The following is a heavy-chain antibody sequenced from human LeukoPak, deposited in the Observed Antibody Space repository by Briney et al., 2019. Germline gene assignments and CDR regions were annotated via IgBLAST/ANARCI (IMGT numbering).Heavy chain of an antibody. D-gene: IGHD2-8*01. V-gene: IGHV1-46*04. CDR2: INPSGGST. CDR3: AREDVVLVDAVRYYYYGMDV. J-gene: IGHJ6*02. CDR1: GYTFISYY. Sequence: ASVTVSCKASGYTFISYYMHWVRQAPGQGLEWMGIINPSGGSTIYAQKLQDRVTMTRDTSTSTVYMELSSLKSEDTAVYYCAREDVVLVDAVRYYYYGMDVWGQGTTVTVSS.